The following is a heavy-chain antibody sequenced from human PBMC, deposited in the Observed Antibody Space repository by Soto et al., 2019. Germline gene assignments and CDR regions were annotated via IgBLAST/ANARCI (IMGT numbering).Heavy chain of an antibody. Sequence: QVQLQESGPGLVKPSETLSLTCTVSGATINSHYWTWIRQPPGKGLEWIGSIYYSGSTNYNPSLKCRVTISVDTSKIQFSLQLSSVIAADTAMYYCARELSYGRDVWGQGTTVTVSS. CDR2: IYYSGST. J-gene: IGHJ6*02. CDR3: ARELSYGRDV. CDR1: GATINSHY. V-gene: IGHV4-59*11.